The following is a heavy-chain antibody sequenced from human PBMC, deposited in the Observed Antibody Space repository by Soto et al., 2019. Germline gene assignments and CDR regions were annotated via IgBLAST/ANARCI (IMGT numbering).Heavy chain of an antibody. D-gene: IGHD4-17*01. J-gene: IGHJ4*02. CDR1: GFTFSSYA. CDR3: ARETVTFDC. V-gene: IGHV3-30*04. CDR2: VSYNGREK. Sequence: QVQLVESGGGVVQPGRSLRLSCAASGFTFSSYAMHWVRQAPGKGLEWVAVVSYNGREKYYADSVKGRFTISRDNSKNIVYLQMNSLSTEDTAVFYCARETVTFDCWGQGTLVTVSS.